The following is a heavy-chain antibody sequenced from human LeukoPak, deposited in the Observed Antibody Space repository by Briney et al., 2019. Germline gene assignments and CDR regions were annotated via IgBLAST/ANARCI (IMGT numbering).Heavy chain of an antibody. CDR1: GLTVSGNY. V-gene: IGHV3-53*01. D-gene: IGHD5-18*01. J-gene: IGHJ4*02. CDR2: IHSGGST. CDR3: ARVKSGYSYGSLDN. Sequence: GGSLRLCCAASGLTVSGNYMSWVRQAPGKGLEWVSVIHSGGSTFYADSVKGRFTISRDNSKNTLYLQMNSLRAEDTAVYYCARVKSGYSYGSLDNWGRGTLVTVSS.